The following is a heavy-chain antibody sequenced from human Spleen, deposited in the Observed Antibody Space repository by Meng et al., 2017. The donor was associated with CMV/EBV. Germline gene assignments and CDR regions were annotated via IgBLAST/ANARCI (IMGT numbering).Heavy chain of an antibody. D-gene: IGHD2-2*01. CDR3: AKGRSCSGTRCSLDY. CDR1: GFTFSSYS. V-gene: IGHV3-15*01. Sequence: GGSLRLSCAVSGFTFSSYSMNWVRQAPGKGLEWVGRIKSKIDGGTTDYAAPVKGRVTISRDDSKSTLYLQMSSLRADDTAVYYCAKGRSCSGTRCSLDYWGQGTLVTVSS. CDR2: IKSKIDGGTT. J-gene: IGHJ4*02.